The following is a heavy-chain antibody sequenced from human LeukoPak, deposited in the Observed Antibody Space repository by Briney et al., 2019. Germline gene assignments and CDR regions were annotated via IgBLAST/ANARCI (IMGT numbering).Heavy chain of an antibody. CDR2: IYPGDSDT. D-gene: IGHD5-24*01. J-gene: IGHJ4*02. Sequence: GESLKISCKGSGYSFTSYWIGWVRQMPGKGLEWMGIIYPGDSDTRYSPSFQDQVTISADKSISTAYVQWSSLKASDTAMCYCARRGRDGNKKMGLGVDYWGQGTLVTVSS. CDR1: GYSFTSYW. CDR3: ARRGRDGNKKMGLGVDY. V-gene: IGHV5-51*01.